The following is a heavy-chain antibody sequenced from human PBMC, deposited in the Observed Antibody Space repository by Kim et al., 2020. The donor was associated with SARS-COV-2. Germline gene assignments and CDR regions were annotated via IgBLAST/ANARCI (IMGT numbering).Heavy chain of an antibody. J-gene: IGHJ4*02. CDR3: AREAGATSFDY. D-gene: IGHD1-26*01. Sequence: NYTPSHKSRVTISIDTSKNQVSLKLSSVTAADTAVYYWAREAGATSFDYWGQGTLVTVSS. V-gene: IGHV4-59*01.